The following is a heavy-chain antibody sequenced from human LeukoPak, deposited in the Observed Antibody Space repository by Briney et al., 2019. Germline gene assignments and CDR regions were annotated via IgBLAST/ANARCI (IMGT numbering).Heavy chain of an antibody. CDR3: AKVVTRGGYWSDAFDI. CDR1: GFTFSSYA. Sequence: GSLRLSCAASGFTFSSYAMSWVRQAPGKGLEWVSAISGSGGSTYYADSVKGRFTISRDNSKNTLYLQMNSLRAEDTAVYYCAKVVTRGGYWSDAFDIWGQGTMVTVSS. V-gene: IGHV3-23*01. D-gene: IGHD2-21*01. CDR2: ISGSGGST. J-gene: IGHJ3*02.